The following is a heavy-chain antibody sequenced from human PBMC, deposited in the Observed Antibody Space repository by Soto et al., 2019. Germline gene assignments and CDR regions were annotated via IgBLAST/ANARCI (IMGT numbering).Heavy chain of an antibody. D-gene: IGHD5-12*01. V-gene: IGHV1-58*01. J-gene: IGHJ6*02. CDR2: IVVGSGNT. CDR3: ARAPYSGYAGGNLGTYYYYYYGMDV. CDR1: GFTFTNSA. Sequence: ASVKVSCKASGFTFTNSAVQWVRQARGQRLEWIGWIVVGSGNTNYAQKFQGRVTITADESTSTAYMELSSLRSEDTAVYYCARAPYSGYAGGNLGTYYYYYYGMDVWGQGTTVTVLL.